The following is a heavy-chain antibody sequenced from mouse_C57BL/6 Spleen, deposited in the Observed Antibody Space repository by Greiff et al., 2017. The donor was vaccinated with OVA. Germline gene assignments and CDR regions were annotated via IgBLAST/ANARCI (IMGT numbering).Heavy chain of an antibody. Sequence: QQSCKASGYTFTSYWMQWVKQRPGQGLEWIGEIDPSDSYTNYNQKFKGKATLTVDTSSSTAYMQLSSLTSEDSAVYYCARLYGNYPAYWGQGTLVTVSA. CDR1: GYTFTSYW. D-gene: IGHD2-10*02. CDR2: IDPSDSYT. CDR3: ARLYGNYPAY. V-gene: IGHV1-50*01. J-gene: IGHJ3*01.